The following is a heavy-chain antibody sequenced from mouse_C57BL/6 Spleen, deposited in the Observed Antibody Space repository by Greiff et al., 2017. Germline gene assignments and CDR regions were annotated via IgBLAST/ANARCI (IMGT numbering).Heavy chain of an antibody. Sequence: QVQLQQSGPGLVAPSQSLSITCTVSGFSLTSSGVDWVSQPPGKGLEWLGVIWGGGSTNYNSALMSRLSISKDNSKRQFFLKRNSLQTEDTAMYYCAKHKTGNWYFDVWGTGTTVTVSS. CDR1: GFSLTSSG. CDR3: AKHKTGNWYFDV. D-gene: IGHD4-1*01. J-gene: IGHJ1*03. CDR2: IWGGGST. V-gene: IGHV2-9*01.